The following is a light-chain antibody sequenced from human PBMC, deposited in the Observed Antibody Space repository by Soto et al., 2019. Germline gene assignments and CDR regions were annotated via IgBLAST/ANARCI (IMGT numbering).Light chain of an antibody. V-gene: IGKV3-11*01. CDR1: QGVSSY. CDR2: DAS. CDR3: QQRSSWPYT. Sequence: EIVLTQSPATLSLSPGERVSLSCRASQGVSSYLVWYQQKPGQAPRLLIYDASNRATGIPARFSGSWSGTDFTLPISSLEAEDFAVYYCQQRSSWPYTFGQGTKLEIK. J-gene: IGKJ2*01.